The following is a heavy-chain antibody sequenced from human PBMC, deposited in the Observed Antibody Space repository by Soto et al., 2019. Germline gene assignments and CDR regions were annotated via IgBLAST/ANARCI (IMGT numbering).Heavy chain of an antibody. V-gene: IGHV1-3*01. J-gene: IGHJ6*02. CDR3: ARVTGYDFLAYGTDV. CDR1: GYTFTSYA. D-gene: IGHD5-12*01. CDR2: INAGNGNT. Sequence: ASVKVSCKASGYTFTSYAMHWVRQAPGQRLEWMGWINAGNGNTKYSQKFQGRVTITRDTSASTAYMELSSLRSEDTAVYYCARVTGYDFLAYGTDVWGQGTTVTVSS.